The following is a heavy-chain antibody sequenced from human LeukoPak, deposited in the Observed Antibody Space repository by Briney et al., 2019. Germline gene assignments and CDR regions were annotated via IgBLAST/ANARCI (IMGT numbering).Heavy chain of an antibody. V-gene: IGHV4-4*07. D-gene: IGHD3-3*01. J-gene: IGHJ6*03. CDR3: ARSGRRYYDFWSGYAHYYYYYMDV. Sequence: SETLSLTCTVSGGSISSYYWSWIRQPAGKGLEWIGRIYTSGSTNYNPSLKSRVTMSVDTSKNQFSLKLSSVTAADTAVYYCARSGRRYYDFWSGYAHYYYYYMDVWGKGTTVTVSS. CDR2: IYTSGST. CDR1: GGSISSYY.